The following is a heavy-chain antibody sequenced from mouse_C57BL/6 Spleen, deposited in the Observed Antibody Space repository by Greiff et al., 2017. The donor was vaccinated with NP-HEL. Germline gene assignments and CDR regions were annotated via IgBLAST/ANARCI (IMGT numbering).Heavy chain of an antibody. CDR2: IYPGDGDT. J-gene: IGHJ4*01. D-gene: IGHD2-4*01. V-gene: IGHV1-82*01. Sequence: VQLQQSGPELVKPGASVKISCKASGYAFSSSWMNWVKQRPGKGLEWIGRIYPGDGDTNYNGKFKGKATLTADKSSSTAYMQLSSLTSEDSAVYFCATYDYDVGIYYAMDYWGQGTSVTVSS. CDR1: GYAFSSSW. CDR3: ATYDYDVGIYYAMDY.